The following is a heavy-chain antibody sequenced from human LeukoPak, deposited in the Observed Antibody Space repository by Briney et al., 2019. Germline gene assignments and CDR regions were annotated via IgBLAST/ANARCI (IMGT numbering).Heavy chain of an antibody. CDR1: RGTFSSYA. CDR2: IIPIFGTA. CDR3: ARESGGTYDSLLGYYYGMDV. J-gene: IGHJ6*02. V-gene: IGHV1-69*13. Sequence: SVKVSCKASRGTFSSYAISWVRQAPGQGREWMGVIIPIFGTANYAQKFQGRVTITADESTSTAYMELSSLRSEDTAVYYCARESGGTYDSLLGYYYGMDVWAKGPRSPSP. D-gene: IGHD3-3*01.